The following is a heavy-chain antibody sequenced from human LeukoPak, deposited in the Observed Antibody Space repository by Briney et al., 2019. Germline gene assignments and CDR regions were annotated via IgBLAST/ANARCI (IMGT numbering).Heavy chain of an antibody. CDR3: AREVYYYGSGDYYYYMDV. D-gene: IGHD3-10*01. V-gene: IGHV4-39*07. CDR2: IYTSGST. J-gene: IGHJ6*03. CDR1: GGSISTSNYY. Sequence: SETLSLTCTVSGGSISTSNYYWGWIRQPPGKGLEWIGRIYTSGSTNYNPSLKSRVTMSVDTSKNQFSLKLSSVTAADTAVYYCAREVYYYGSGDYYYYMDVWGKGTTVTISS.